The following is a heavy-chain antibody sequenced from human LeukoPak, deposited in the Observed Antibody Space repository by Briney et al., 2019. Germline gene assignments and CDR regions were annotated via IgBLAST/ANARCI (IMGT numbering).Heavy chain of an antibody. CDR1: SDSISNYY. CDR3: AXXXXXXXHQXLLATLRGYYLDS. D-gene: IGHD2-2*01. CDR2: MYYSGSV. V-gene: IGHV4-59*08. Sequence: SETLSLTCTVSSDSISNYYWSWIRQPPGKGLEWIGDMYYSGSVASNPSLQSRVTMSLDTSTKQLSLRLTSVTAADTAVYYCAXXXXXXXHQXLLATLRGYYLDSWGQGTLVIVSS. J-gene: IGHJ4*02.